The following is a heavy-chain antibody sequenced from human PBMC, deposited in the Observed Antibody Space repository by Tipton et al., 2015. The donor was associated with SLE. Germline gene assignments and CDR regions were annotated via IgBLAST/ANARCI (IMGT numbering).Heavy chain of an antibody. CDR1: GFTFSDHY. CDR2: IRQKAKSYTT. Sequence: SLRLSCAASGFTFSDHYMDWVRQAPGKGLEWVGRIRQKAKSYTTEYAASVKGRFTISRDDSKNSLDLQMNSLRAEDTAVYYCARGFLGMKAAQYYFDYWGQGTLVTVSS. CDR3: ARGFLGMKAAQYYFDY. D-gene: IGHD6-25*01. V-gene: IGHV3-72*01. J-gene: IGHJ4*02.